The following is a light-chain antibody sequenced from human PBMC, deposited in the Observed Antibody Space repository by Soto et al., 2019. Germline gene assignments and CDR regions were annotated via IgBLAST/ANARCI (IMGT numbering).Light chain of an antibody. CDR2: EVS. J-gene: IGLJ1*01. Sequence: QSALTQPASVSGSPGQSITISCTGTSSDVGGYNYVSWFQHHPGKAPKLIIYEVSYRPSGVSNRFSGSKSGDTASLTISGLQAEDEADYYCSSFTNTITRYAFGTGTKVTVI. V-gene: IGLV2-14*01. CDR1: SSDVGGYNY. CDR3: SSFTNTITRYA.